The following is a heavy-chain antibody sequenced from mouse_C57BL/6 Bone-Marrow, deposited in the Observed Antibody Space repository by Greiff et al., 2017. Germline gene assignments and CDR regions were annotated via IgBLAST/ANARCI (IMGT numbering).Heavy chain of an antibody. CDR2: IDPNSGGT. J-gene: IGHJ3*01. V-gene: IGHV1-72*01. CDR3: ARPLYYYGSSYGWFAY. Sequence: QVQLQQPGAELVKPGASVKLSCKASGYTFTSYWMHWVKQRPGRGLEWIGRIDPNSGGTKYNEKFKSKATLTVDKPSSTAYMQLSSLTSEDSAVYYCARPLYYYGSSYGWFAYWGQGTLVTVSA. D-gene: IGHD1-1*01. CDR1: GYTFTSYW.